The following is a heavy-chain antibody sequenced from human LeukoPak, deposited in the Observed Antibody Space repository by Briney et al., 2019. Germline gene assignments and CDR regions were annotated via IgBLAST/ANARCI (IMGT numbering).Heavy chain of an antibody. Sequence: GGSPRLSCAASGFTFSSCSMNWVRQAPGKGLEWVSSISSSSSYIYYADSVKGRFTISRDNAKNSLYLQMNSLRAEDTAVYYCARGLGPHGSRDYWGQGTLVTVSS. V-gene: IGHV3-21*01. CDR2: ISSSSSYI. CDR3: ARGLGPHGSRDY. J-gene: IGHJ4*02. D-gene: IGHD2-15*01. CDR1: GFTFSSCS.